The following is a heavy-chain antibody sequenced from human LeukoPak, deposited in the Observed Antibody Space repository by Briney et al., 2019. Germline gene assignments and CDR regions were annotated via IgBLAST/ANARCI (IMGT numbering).Heavy chain of an antibody. CDR2: INHSGST. D-gene: IGHD3-10*01. CDR3: ARGDYYGSGSYY. V-gene: IGHV4-34*01. CDR1: GGSFSGYY. J-gene: IGHJ4*02. Sequence: PSETLSLTCAVYGGSFSGYYWSWIRQPPGKGLEWIGEINHSGSTNYNPSLKSRVTISVDTSKNQFSLKLSSVTAADTAVYYCARGDYYGSGSYYWGQGTLVTVSS.